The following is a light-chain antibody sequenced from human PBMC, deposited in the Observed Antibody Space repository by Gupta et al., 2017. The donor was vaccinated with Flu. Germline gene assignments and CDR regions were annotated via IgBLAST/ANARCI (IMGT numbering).Light chain of an antibody. CDR1: QSVSSRY. Sequence: EIVFTQSPGTLSLSPGERATLSCRASQSVSSRYLDWYQQKPGQAPRILIYGADSRDDASRVRFSGSGTGSDFTLTSRRQEDVDFDEYDHQHYCTFPFGQGTXVEIK. CDR3: QHYCTFP. CDR2: GAD. V-gene: IGKV3-20*01. J-gene: IGKJ1*01.